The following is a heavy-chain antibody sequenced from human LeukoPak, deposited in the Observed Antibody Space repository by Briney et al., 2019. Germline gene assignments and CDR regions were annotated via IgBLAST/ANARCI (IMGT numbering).Heavy chain of an antibody. D-gene: IGHD2-21*01. CDR2: ISHTGST. Sequence: PGGSLRLSCAASGFTFNTYAMTWVRQAPGKGLEWIGEISHTGSTNYNPSFNSRVTMSVDKSKNQFSLNLKSVTAADTALYYCASSSLVVVVTYGFDIWGRGTAVTVSS. J-gene: IGHJ3*02. CDR3: ASSSLVVVVTYGFDI. V-gene: IGHV4-4*02. CDR1: GFTFNTYAM.